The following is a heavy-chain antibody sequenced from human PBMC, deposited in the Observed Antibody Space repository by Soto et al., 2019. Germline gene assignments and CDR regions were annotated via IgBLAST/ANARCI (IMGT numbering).Heavy chain of an antibody. CDR3: AHYYYDSSGYYFFDY. CDR2: IYYSGNT. V-gene: IGHV4-31*08. J-gene: IGHJ4*02. CDR1: GGSISSGGYY. D-gene: IGHD3-22*01. Sequence: SETLSLTCTFSGGSISSGGYYWSWIRQHPGKGLEWIGYIYYSGNTYYNPSLKSRLTITKDTSKNQVVLTMTNMDPVDTATYYCAHYYYDSSGYYFFDYWGQGTLVTVSS.